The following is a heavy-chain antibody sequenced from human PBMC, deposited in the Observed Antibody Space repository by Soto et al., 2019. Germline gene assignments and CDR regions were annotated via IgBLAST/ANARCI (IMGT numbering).Heavy chain of an antibody. V-gene: IGHV3-48*01. D-gene: IGHD2-2*01. CDR3: SRRVVVAAGYYFDY. CDR1: AFTFSSYS. Sequence: EVELVESGGDLVQPGGSLRLSCAASAFTFSSYSMNWVRQAPGKGLEWVAYISSRSNTIYYADSVKGRFTISRDNAKSSLYLHMSSLRAEDTAVYYCSRRVVVAAGYYFDYWGQGTLVTVSS. CDR2: ISSRSNTI. J-gene: IGHJ4*02.